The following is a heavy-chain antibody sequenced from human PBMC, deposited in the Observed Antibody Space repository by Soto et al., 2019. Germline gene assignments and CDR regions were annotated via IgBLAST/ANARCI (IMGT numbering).Heavy chain of an antibody. CDR2: INAGNGNT. V-gene: IGHV1-3*01. D-gene: IGHD3-10*01. Sequence: ASVKVSCKASGYTFTSYAMHWVRQAPGQRLEWMGWINAGNGNTKYSQKFQGRVTIARDTSASTAYMELSSLRSEDTAVYYCARERQYVWFGELLFDYWGQGTLVTVSS. CDR1: GYTFTSYA. J-gene: IGHJ4*02. CDR3: ARERQYVWFGELLFDY.